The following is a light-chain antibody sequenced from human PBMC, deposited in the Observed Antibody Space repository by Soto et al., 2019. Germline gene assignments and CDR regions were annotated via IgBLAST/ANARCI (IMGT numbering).Light chain of an antibody. CDR1: SSDVGGYNY. J-gene: IGLJ1*01. V-gene: IGLV2-8*01. CDR3: SSYAGSNNFV. Sequence: QSMLTQPPSASGSPGQSVTICCTGTSSDVGGYNYVSWYQQHPGKAPKLMIYEVSKRPSGVPDRFSGSKSGNTASLTVSGLQAEDEADYYCSSYAGSNNFVFGTGTKVTVL. CDR2: EVS.